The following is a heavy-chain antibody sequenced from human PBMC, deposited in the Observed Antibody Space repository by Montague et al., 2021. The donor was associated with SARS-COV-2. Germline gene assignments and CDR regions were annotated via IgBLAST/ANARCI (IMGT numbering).Heavy chain of an antibody. V-gene: IGHV6-1*01. J-gene: IGHJ4*02. CDR2: TYYRSKWYN. CDR1: GDSVSSNSAA. CDR3: ARGGWGAPGTGRLFDY. D-gene: IGHD3-10*01. Sequence: CAISGDSVSSNSAAWNWTRQSPSRGLEWLGRTYYRSKWYNDYAVSVKSRITINPDTSKNQFSLQLNSVTPEDTAGYYCARGGWGAPGTGRLFDYWGQGTLVTVSA.